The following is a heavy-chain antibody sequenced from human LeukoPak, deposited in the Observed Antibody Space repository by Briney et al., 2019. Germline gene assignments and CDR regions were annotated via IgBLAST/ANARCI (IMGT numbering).Heavy chain of an antibody. CDR1: GFTVSSNY. J-gene: IGHJ4*02. V-gene: IGHV3-53*03. D-gene: IGHD6-6*01. CDR2: IYSGGST. Sequence: GGSLRLSCAASGFTVSSNYMSWVRQAPGKGLEWVSVIYSGGSTYYADSVKGRFTISRDNAKNSLYLQMNSLRAEDTAVYYCARAEYSSSAEFDYWGQGTLVTVSS. CDR3: ARAEYSSSAEFDY.